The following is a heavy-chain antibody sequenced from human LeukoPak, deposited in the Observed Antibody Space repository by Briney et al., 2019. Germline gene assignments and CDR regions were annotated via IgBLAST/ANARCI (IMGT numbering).Heavy chain of an antibody. CDR1: GFTFTDYY. CDR3: AREGNGLLSKDFDY. D-gene: IGHD2/OR15-2a*01. J-gene: IGHJ4*02. CDR2: IGPHSSAT. Sequence: ASVKVSCKSSGFTFTDYYIHWLRQAPGQGLEWMGYIGPHSSATSSPQGFQGRVTMTRDTSMSTAYMELTRLTSDDTAVYYCAREGNGLLSKDFDYWGQGTLVTVSS. V-gene: IGHV1-2*02.